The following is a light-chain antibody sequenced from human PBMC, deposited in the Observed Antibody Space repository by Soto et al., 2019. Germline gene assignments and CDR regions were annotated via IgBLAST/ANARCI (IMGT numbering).Light chain of an antibody. V-gene: IGLV1-51*01. CDR2: DNN. Sequence: QSARTHPPSVSTASGQKVSISCSGSDSNTGSNFVSWFQQLPGTAPKLLIYDNNSRPSGIPDRFSGSKSGTSATLDISGLQTGDEADYYCGTWDRSLSIYVFGSGTKVTVL. J-gene: IGLJ1*01. CDR3: GTWDRSLSIYV. CDR1: DSNTGSNF.